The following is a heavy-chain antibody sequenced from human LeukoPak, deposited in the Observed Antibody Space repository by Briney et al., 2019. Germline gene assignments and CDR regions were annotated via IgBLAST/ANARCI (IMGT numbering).Heavy chain of an antibody. Sequence: GGSLRLSCAASGFRFSNYGMYWVRQAPGKGLEWVAFIGHDGSKKYYPDSVKGRFTISRDNSKNTLYLQMNSLRAEDTAVYYCARGPSGYHNTGGQGTLVTVSS. D-gene: IGHD5-12*01. CDR2: IGHDGSKK. V-gene: IGHV3-30*02. CDR1: GFRFSNYG. J-gene: IGHJ4*02. CDR3: ARGPSGYHNT.